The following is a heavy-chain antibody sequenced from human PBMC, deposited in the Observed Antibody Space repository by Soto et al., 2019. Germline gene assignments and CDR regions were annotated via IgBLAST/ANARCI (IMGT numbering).Heavy chain of an antibody. J-gene: IGHJ6*02. Sequence: QVQLVQSGAEVKKPGSSVKVSCKASGGTFSSYAISWVRQAPGQGLEGMGGIIPIFGTANYAQKFQGRVTITADESTSTAYMELSSLRSEDTAVYYCARPKTPFLDYYYYGMDVWGQGTTVTVSS. CDR2: IIPIFGTA. CDR3: ARPKTPFLDYYYYGMDV. V-gene: IGHV1-69*01. D-gene: IGHD3-3*02. CDR1: GGTFSSYA.